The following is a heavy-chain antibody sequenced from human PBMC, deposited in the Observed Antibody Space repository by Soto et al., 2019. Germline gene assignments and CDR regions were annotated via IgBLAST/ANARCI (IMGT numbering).Heavy chain of an antibody. Sequence: SETLCVTCTISVASISVFYWSWIRKSAGKGLEWIGRIYATGTTDYNPSLKSRVMMSVDTSKKQFSLKLRSVTAADTAVYYCARRGSASWRNWFDSWGQGTMVTVSS. CDR2: IYATGTT. V-gene: IGHV4-4*07. D-gene: IGHD2-2*01. CDR1: VASISVFY. CDR3: ARRGSASWRNWFDS. J-gene: IGHJ5*01.